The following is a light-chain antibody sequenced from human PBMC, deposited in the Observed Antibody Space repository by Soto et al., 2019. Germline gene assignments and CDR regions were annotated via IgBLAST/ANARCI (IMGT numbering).Light chain of an antibody. CDR1: QSVSSN. Sequence: EILMTQSPATLSVSPGERATLSCRASQSVSSNLAWYQQKPGQAPRLVIYGASTSATGIPARFSGSGSGTEFTLTISSLQSEDFAVYYCQQYNNWPQWTFGQGTKVDIK. CDR3: QQYNNWPQWT. CDR2: GAS. J-gene: IGKJ1*01. V-gene: IGKV3-15*01.